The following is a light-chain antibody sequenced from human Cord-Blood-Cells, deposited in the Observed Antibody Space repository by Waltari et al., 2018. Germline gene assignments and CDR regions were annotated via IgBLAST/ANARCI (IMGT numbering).Light chain of an antibody. V-gene: IGKV1-5*03. CDR2: KAS. CDR1: QSISIG. Sequence: DIQMTQSPSTLSASVGDRVTITCRASQSISIGLAWYQQKPGKAPKLLIYKASSLESGVPSRCSGSGSGTEFTLTISSLQPDDFATYYCQQYNSYPWTFGQGTKVGIK. J-gene: IGKJ1*01. CDR3: QQYNSYPWT.